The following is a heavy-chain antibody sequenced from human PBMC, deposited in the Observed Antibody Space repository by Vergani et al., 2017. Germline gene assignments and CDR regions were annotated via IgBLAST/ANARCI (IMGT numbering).Heavy chain of an antibody. V-gene: IGHV3-33*01. CDR2: IWYDGSNK. D-gene: IGHD3-10*01. Sequence: QVQLVESGGGVVQPGRSLRVSCAASGFTFSSYGMHWVRQAPGKGLEWVAVIWYDGSNKYYADSLKGRFTISRDNAKSSLYLQMNSLRAEDTGVYYCARDRYYLGSGSYPYFYYYGLDVWGQGTAVTVSS. CDR1: GFTFSSYG. CDR3: ARDRYYLGSGSYPYFYYYGLDV. J-gene: IGHJ6*02.